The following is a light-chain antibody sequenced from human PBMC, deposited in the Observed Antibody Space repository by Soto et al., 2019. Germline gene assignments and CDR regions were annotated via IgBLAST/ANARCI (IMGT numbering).Light chain of an antibody. Sequence: QSVLTQPPSVSGAPGQRVSISCTGSTSNIGAPYDVHWYQHLPGTAPKLLIYGDNNRPSGVPDRFSGSKSGTSASLAITRHQAEDEADYYCQSYDISLHNYVFGTGTKV. CDR2: GDN. CDR3: QSYDISLHNYV. J-gene: IGLJ1*01. V-gene: IGLV1-40*01. CDR1: TSNIGAPYD.